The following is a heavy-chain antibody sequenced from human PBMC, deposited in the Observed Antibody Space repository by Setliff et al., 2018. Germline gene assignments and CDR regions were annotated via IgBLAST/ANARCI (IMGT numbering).Heavy chain of an antibody. Sequence: ASVKVSCKGSGYTFTTYAMGWMRQAPGQGLEWMGWINTNTGNPSYAQGFTGRFVFSLDTSVSTAYLQISSLEAEDSAVYYCGRASRFGTIVYRGDYYMDVWGKGTTVTVSS. CDR1: GYTFTTYA. V-gene: IGHV7-4-1*02. CDR2: INTNTGNP. J-gene: IGHJ6*03. D-gene: IGHD3-10*01. CDR3: GRASRFGTIVYRGDYYMDV.